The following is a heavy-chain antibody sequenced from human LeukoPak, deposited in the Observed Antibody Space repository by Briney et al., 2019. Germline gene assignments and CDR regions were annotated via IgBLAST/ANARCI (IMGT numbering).Heavy chain of an antibody. CDR2: INPNSGGT. CDR1: GYTFTGYY. CDR3: ARVLRPPHYDYVWGSYRPKPGAFDI. Sequence: ASVKVSCKASGYTFTGYYMHWVRQAPGQGLEWMGWINPNSGGTNYAQKFQGRVTMTRDTSISTAYMELSRLRSDDTAVYYCARVLRPPHYDYVWGSYRPKPGAFDIWGQGTMVTVSS. D-gene: IGHD3-16*02. J-gene: IGHJ3*02. V-gene: IGHV1-2*02.